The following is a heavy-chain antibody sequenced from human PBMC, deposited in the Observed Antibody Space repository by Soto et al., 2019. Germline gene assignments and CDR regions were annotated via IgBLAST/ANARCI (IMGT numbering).Heavy chain of an antibody. CDR1: GGSVSGGSYC. V-gene: IGHV4-61*01. D-gene: IGHD3-16*01. J-gene: IGHJ3*02. CDR2: IYYTGST. Sequence: QVQLQESGPGLVKPSETLSLTCTVSGGSVSGGSYCWSWIRQPPGKGLEWLGYIYYTGSTNYNPSLKSRVTISVDTSKNQFSLKLTSVTAADTGVYCCARGLRGLDGFDIWGQGTMVTVSS. CDR3: ARGLRGLDGFDI.